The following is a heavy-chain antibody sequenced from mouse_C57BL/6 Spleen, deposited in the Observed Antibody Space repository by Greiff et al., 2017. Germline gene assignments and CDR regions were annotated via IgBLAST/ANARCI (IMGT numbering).Heavy chain of an antibody. CDR1: GYAFSSYW. D-gene: IGHD1-1*01. CDR3: ARWDYGSSYGYFDV. CDR2: IYPGDGDT. J-gene: IGHJ1*03. Sequence: LQESGAELVKPGASVKISCKASGYAFSSYWMNWVKQRPGKGLEWIGQIYPGDGDTNYNGKFKGKATLTADKSSSTAYMQLSSLTSEDSAVYFCARWDYGSSYGYFDVWGTGTTVTVSS. V-gene: IGHV1-80*01.